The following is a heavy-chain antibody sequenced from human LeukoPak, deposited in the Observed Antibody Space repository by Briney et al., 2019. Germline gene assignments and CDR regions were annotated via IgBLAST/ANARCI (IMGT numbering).Heavy chain of an antibody. J-gene: IGHJ3*02. Sequence: GGSLRLSCAASGFTFSSYWMSWVRQAPGKGLEWVANIKQDGSEKYYVDSVKGRFTISRDNAKNSLYLQMNSLRAEDTAVYYCARDHCSSTSCYRAFDIWGQGTMVTVSS. CDR1: GFTFSSYW. D-gene: IGHD2-2*01. CDR2: IKQDGSEK. CDR3: ARDHCSSTSCYRAFDI. V-gene: IGHV3-7*01.